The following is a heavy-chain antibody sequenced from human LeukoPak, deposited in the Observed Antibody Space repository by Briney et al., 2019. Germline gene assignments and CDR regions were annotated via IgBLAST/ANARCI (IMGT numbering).Heavy chain of an antibody. J-gene: IGHJ3*02. CDR2: IIPILGIA. Sequence: ASVKVSCKASGGTFSSYAISWVRQAPGQGLEWMGRIIPILGIANYAQKFQGRVTITADKSTSTAYMELSSLRSEDTAVYYCAREPTLRAFDIWGQGTMVTVSS. CDR3: AREPTLRAFDI. V-gene: IGHV1-69*04. CDR1: GGTFSSYA.